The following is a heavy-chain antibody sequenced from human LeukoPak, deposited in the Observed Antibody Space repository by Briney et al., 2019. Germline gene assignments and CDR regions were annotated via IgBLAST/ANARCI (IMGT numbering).Heavy chain of an antibody. CDR2: IIPIFGTA. CDR1: GGTFSSYA. J-gene: IGHJ4*02. D-gene: IGHD2-2*01. CDR3: ARGGLPRSDIVVVPADLLN. Sequence: EASVNVSCKASGGTFSSYAISWVRQAPGQGLDWMGGIIPIFGTANYAQKFQGRVTITADESTSTAYMELSSLRSEDTAVYYCARGGLPRSDIVVVPADLLNWGQGTLVTVSS. V-gene: IGHV1-69*01.